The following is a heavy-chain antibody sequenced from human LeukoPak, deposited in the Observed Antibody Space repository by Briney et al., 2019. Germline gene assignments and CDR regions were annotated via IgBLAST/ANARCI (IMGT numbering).Heavy chain of an antibody. CDR1: GGCISSSNW. CDR3: ARRDNWNLDAFDI. J-gene: IGHJ3*02. Sequence: SETLSLTCAVSGGCISSSNWWSWVRQPPGKGLEWIGEIYHSGSTNYNPSLKSRVTISVDKSKNQFSLKLSSVTAADSAVYYCARRDNWNLDAFDIWGQGTMVTVSS. V-gene: IGHV4-4*02. CDR2: IYHSGST. D-gene: IGHD1-1*01.